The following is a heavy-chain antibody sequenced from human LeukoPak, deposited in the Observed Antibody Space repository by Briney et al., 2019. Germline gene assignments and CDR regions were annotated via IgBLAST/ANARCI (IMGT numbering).Heavy chain of an antibody. CDR1: GFTFNSYG. CDR2: IWYDGSNK. V-gene: IGHV3-33*01. Sequence: PGRSLRLSCAASGFTFNSYGIHWVRQAPGKGLEWVAFIWYDGSNKYYADSVKGRFTISRDNSKNTLYLQMNSLRAEDTAVYYCARARTTRGFDYWGQGTTVTVSS. CDR3: ARARTTRGFDY. D-gene: IGHD4-17*01. J-gene: IGHJ4*03.